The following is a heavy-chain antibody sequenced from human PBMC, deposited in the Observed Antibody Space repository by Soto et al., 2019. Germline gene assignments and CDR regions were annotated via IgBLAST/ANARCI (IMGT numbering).Heavy chain of an antibody. D-gene: IGHD3-3*01. CDR3: ARSPDFWSGYSN. V-gene: IGHV4-59*01. J-gene: IGHJ4*02. CDR2: IYYSGST. CDR1: GGSISSYY. Sequence: SETLSLTCTVSGGSISSYYWSWIRQPPGKGLEWIGYIYYSGSTNYNPSLKSRVTISVDTSKNQFSLKLSSATAADTAVYYCARSPDFWSGYSNWGQGTLVTVSS.